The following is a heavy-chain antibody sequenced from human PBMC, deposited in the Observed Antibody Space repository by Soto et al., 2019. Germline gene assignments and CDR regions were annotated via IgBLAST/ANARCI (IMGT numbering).Heavy chain of an antibody. V-gene: IGHV3-30*18. Sequence: GGSLRLSCAASGFTFSSYGMHWVRQAPGKGLEWVAVISYDGSNKYYADSVKGRFTISRDNSKNTLYLQMNSLRAEDTAVYYCAKDSRGYSYGGYFDYWGQGTLVTVSS. CDR1: GFTFSSYG. CDR2: ISYDGSNK. J-gene: IGHJ4*02. D-gene: IGHD5-18*01. CDR3: AKDSRGYSYGGYFDY.